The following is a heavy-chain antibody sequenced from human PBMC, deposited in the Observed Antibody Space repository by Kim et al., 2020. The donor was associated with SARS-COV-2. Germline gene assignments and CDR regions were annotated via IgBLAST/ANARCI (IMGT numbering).Heavy chain of an antibody. CDR1: GFTVSSNY. Sequence: GGSLRLSCAASGFTVSSNYMSWVRQAPGKGLEWVSVIYSGGSTYYADSVKGRFTISRDNSKNTLYLQMNSLRAEDTAVYYCARDRLELVGSSGWFDAFDIWGQGTMVTVSS. CDR2: IYSGGST. D-gene: IGHD6-19*01. V-gene: IGHV3-66*01. J-gene: IGHJ3*02. CDR3: ARDRLELVGSSGWFDAFDI.